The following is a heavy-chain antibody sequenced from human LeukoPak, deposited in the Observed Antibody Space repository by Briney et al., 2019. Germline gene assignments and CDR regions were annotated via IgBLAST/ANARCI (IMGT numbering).Heavy chain of an antibody. D-gene: IGHD5-18*01. Sequence: ASVKVSCKASGYTFTNYDINWVRQAPGQGLEWMGIINPSGGSTSYAQKFQGRVTMTRDTSTSTVYMELSSLRSEDTAVYYCARDRSYGYFEFDYWGQGTLVTVSS. CDR2: INPSGGST. CDR1: GYTFTNYD. V-gene: IGHV1-46*01. J-gene: IGHJ4*02. CDR3: ARDRSYGYFEFDY.